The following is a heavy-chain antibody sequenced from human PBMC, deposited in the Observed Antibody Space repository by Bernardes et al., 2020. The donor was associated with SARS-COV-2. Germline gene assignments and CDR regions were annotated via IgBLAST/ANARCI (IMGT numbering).Heavy chain of an antibody. V-gene: IGHV3-23*01. D-gene: IGHD3-3*01. Sequence: GGSLRLSCAASGFTFSSYAMNWVRQAPGKGLEWVSAISGSGGSTYYADSVRGRFTISRDNSKNTLYLQMNSQRAEDTAVYYCAKREYYDFWCGPIDYWGQRTLVTVSS. CDR2: ISGSGGST. CDR1: GFTFSSYA. CDR3: AKREYYDFWCGPIDY. J-gene: IGHJ4*02.